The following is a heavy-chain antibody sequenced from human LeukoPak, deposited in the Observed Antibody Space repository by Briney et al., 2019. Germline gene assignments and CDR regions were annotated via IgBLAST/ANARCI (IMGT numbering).Heavy chain of an antibody. V-gene: IGHV3-48*01. Sequence: GGSLRLSCAASGFSFSSYSMNWVRQAPGKGLEWIAYISSSSSAIYYADYVKGRFTISRDNARTSLYLQMNSLRAEDTAVYYCAGDYGMDVWGQGTTVTVSS. J-gene: IGHJ6*02. CDR3: AGDYGMDV. CDR2: ISSSSSAI. CDR1: GFSFSSYS.